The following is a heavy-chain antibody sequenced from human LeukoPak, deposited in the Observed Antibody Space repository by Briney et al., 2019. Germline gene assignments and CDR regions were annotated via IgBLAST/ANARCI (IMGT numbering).Heavy chain of an antibody. Sequence: SETLSLTCTVSGGSISSGDYYWSWIRQPPGKGLGWIGYIYYSGSTYYNPSLKSRVTISVDTSKNQFSLKLSSVTAADTAVYYCARGPRYYYGSGSPFDYWGQGTLVTVSS. D-gene: IGHD3-10*01. CDR2: IYYSGST. CDR1: GGSISSGDYY. V-gene: IGHV4-30-4*01. CDR3: ARGPRYYYGSGSPFDY. J-gene: IGHJ4*02.